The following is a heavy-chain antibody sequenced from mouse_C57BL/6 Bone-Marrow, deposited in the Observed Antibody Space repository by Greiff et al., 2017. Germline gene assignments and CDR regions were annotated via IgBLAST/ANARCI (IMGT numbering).Heavy chain of an antibody. J-gene: IGHJ2*01. D-gene: IGHD1-1*01. Sequence: EVQVVESEGGLVQPGGSMKLSCTASGFTFSDYYMAWVRQVPEKGLEWVANINPDGSSTNYMYSLKCSFIISRDKSKNILYLQMSSLKSEDTATYYCARDYYGSSFDYWGQGTTLTVSA. CDR3: ARDYYGSSFDY. CDR2: INPDGSST. V-gene: IGHV5-16*01. CDR1: GFTFSDYY.